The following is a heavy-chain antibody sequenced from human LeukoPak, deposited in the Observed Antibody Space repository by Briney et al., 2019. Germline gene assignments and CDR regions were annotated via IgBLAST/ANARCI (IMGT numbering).Heavy chain of an antibody. D-gene: IGHD5-24*01. CDR1: EFTFSSLW. J-gene: IGHJ4*02. CDR2: INTDGTTT. Sequence: PGGSLRLSCVVSEFTFSSLWVHWVRQAPGQGLVWVSRINTDGTTTNYADSVKGRFTISRDNAKNTLYLQMNSLRADDTAVYYCATAGNYRFDYWGQGTLVTVSS. CDR3: ATAGNYRFDY. V-gene: IGHV3-74*01.